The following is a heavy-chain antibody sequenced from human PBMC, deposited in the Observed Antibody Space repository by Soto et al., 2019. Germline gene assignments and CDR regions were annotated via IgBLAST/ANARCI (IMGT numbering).Heavy chain of an antibody. V-gene: IGHV1-2*02. CDR3: ARGPNTGAFDH. J-gene: IGHJ5*02. Sequence: QVQLVQSGAEVKKSGASVKVSCKASGYTFIGYFIHWLRQAPGQGPEWMGWVNPDSGGTNYAQKFQGRVAMTRDTSISTVYMELSRLTSDDTAVYHCARGPNTGAFDHWGQVSLVTVSS. CDR2: VNPDSGGT. CDR1: GYTFIGYF.